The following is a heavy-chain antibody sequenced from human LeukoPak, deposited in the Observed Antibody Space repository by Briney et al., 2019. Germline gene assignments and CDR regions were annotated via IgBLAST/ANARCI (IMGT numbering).Heavy chain of an antibody. CDR1: GYTFTANY. V-gene: IGHV1-2*02. Sequence: ASVKVSCKASGYTFTANYMHWVRQAPGQGLEWMGWINPNSGGTNYAQKFQGRVTMTRDTSISTAYMELSRLTSDDTVVYYCARELYELWLDTNWFDPWGQGTLVTVSS. CDR2: INPNSGGT. CDR3: ARELYELWLDTNWFDP. D-gene: IGHD6-19*01. J-gene: IGHJ5*02.